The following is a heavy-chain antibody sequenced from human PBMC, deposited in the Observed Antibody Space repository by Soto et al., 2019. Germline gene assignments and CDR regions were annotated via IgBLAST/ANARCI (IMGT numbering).Heavy chain of an antibody. J-gene: IGHJ6*03. D-gene: IGHD3-9*01. CDR2: IIPILGIA. CDR1: GGTFSSYT. Sequence: SVKVSCKASGGTFSSYTISWVRQAPGQGLEWMGRIIPILGIANYAQKFQGRVTITADKSTSTAYMELSSLRSEDTAVYYCAARTGYYTSYYYMDVWGKGTTVTVSS. CDR3: AARTGYYTSYYYMDV. V-gene: IGHV1-69*02.